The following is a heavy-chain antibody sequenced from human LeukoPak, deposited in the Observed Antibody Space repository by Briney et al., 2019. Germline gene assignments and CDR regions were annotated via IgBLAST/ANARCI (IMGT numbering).Heavy chain of an antibody. D-gene: IGHD6-19*01. V-gene: IGHV3-48*04. Sequence: GGSLRLSCAASGFTFSSYSMNWVRQAPGKGLEWVSYISSSITTIYYADSVKGRFTISRDNAKNTLYLQMNSLRAEDTAVYYCARDMVAGGPDYWGQGILVTVSS. J-gene: IGHJ4*02. CDR3: ARDMVAGGPDY. CDR2: ISSSITTI. CDR1: GFTFSSYS.